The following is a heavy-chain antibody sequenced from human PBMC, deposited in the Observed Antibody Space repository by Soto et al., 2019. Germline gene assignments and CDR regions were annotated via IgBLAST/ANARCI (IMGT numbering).Heavy chain of an antibody. V-gene: IGHV1-58*01. Sequence: SVKVSCKASGFTFTSSAVQWVRQARGQRLEWIGWIVVGSGNTNYAQKFQERVTITRDMSTSTAYMELSSLRSEDTAVYYCAAAPSITIFGVVIFEDAFDIWGQGTMVTVSS. D-gene: IGHD3-3*01. J-gene: IGHJ3*02. CDR3: AAAPSITIFGVVIFEDAFDI. CDR2: IVVGSGNT. CDR1: GFTFTSSA.